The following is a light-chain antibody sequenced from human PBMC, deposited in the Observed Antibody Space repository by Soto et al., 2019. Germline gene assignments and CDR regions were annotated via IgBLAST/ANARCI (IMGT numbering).Light chain of an antibody. J-gene: IGKJ1*01. CDR3: QQYGTSSRT. CDR2: GAS. Sequence: EIVLTQSPGTLSLSPGERATLSCRASQSVSSSSLAWYQQRPGQAPRLLIYGASSRATGIPVRFSGSGSGTDFTLTISRLEPEDFAVCYCQQYGTSSRTFGQGTKVEIK. CDR1: QSVSSSS. V-gene: IGKV3-20*01.